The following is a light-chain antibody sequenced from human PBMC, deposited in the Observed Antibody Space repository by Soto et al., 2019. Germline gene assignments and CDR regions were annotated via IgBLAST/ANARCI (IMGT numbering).Light chain of an antibody. CDR3: QQYGTSRVT. CDR1: QSINNN. Sequence: EVVLTQSPGTLSLSPGERATLSCRASQSINNNLAWYQHNPGQAPRLLIYSASSRAAGIPDRFSGSGSRTDFTLTISRLEPEDFAVYYCQQYGTSRVTFGPGTKVDIK. CDR2: SAS. V-gene: IGKV3-20*01. J-gene: IGKJ3*01.